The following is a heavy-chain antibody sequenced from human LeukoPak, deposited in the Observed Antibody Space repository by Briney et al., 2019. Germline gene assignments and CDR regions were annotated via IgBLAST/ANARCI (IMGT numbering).Heavy chain of an antibody. CDR2: IYTSGST. V-gene: IGHV4-61*02. J-gene: IGHJ5*02. D-gene: IGHD6-13*01. CDR3: AGGYSSSLNWFGP. CDR1: GGFINSGSYY. Sequence: PSETLSLTCTVSGGFINSGSYYWSWIRQPAGKGLEWIGRIYTSGSTNYNPSLKSRVTISVDTSKNQFSLKLSSVTAADTAMYYCAGGYSSSLNWFGPWGQGTLVTVSS.